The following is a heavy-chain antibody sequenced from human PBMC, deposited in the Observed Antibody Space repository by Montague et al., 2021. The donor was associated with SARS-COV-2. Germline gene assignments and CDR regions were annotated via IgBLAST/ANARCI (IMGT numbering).Heavy chain of an antibody. CDR3: ARGADYDFWSGYLRYKWFDP. CDR1: GGSLSGYY. V-gene: IGHV4-34*01. Sequence: SETLSLTCAVYGGSLSGYYWAWIRQTPGKGLEWIGEINHSGNTNYKPVLKSRLTITGDTAKKQFSLKLSSVTTADAAVYYCARGADYDFWSGYLRYKWFDPWGLGTPVTVSS. J-gene: IGHJ5*02. D-gene: IGHD3-3*01. CDR2: INHSGNT.